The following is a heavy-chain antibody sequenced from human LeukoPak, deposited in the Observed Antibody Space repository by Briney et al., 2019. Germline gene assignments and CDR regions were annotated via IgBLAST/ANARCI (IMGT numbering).Heavy chain of an antibody. CDR2: INWNGGRT. Sequence: PGGSLRLSCAASGFTFDDYGMSWVRQAPGKGLEWVSGINWNGGRTDYADSVKGRFTISRDNSKNSLYLQMNSLRAEDTALYHCARDLGIAAAGTICFDPWGQGTLVTVSS. CDR1: GFTFDDYG. D-gene: IGHD6-13*01. V-gene: IGHV3-20*01. J-gene: IGHJ5*02. CDR3: ARDLGIAAAGTICFDP.